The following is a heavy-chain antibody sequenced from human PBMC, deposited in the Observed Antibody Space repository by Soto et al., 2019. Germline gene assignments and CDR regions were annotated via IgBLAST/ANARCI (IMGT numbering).Heavy chain of an antibody. V-gene: IGHV3-23*01. J-gene: IGHJ6*02. Sequence: GGSLRLSCAASGFTFSSYAMSWVRQAPGKGLEWVSAISGSGGSTYYADSVKGRFTISRDNSKNTLYLQMNSLRAEDTAVYYCARVRGVATIIYYYGMDVWGQGTTVTVSS. CDR3: ARVRGVATIIYYYGMDV. D-gene: IGHD5-12*01. CDR1: GFTFSSYA. CDR2: ISGSGGST.